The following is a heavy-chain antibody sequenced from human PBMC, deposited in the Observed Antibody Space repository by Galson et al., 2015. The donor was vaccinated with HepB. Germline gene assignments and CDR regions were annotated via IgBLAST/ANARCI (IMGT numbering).Heavy chain of an antibody. D-gene: IGHD2-8*02. V-gene: IGHV3-7*03. CDR1: GFTFSSYW. CDR2: IKEDGSEK. J-gene: IGHJ3*01. CDR3: AGDSSPKGGDNWWLNAVDF. Sequence: SLRLSCAVSGFTFSSYWMTWVRQAPGKGLEWVANIKEDGSEKNYVDSAKGRFTISRDNGKNSLYLQLNSLRAEDTAVYYCAGDSSPKGGDNWWLNAVDFWGHGKMFAVSS.